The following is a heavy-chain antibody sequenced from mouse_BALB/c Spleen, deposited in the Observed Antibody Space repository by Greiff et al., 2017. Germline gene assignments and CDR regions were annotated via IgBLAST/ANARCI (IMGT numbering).Heavy chain of an antibody. J-gene: IGHJ4*01. CDR3: ARSGYVFYYAMDY. CDR1: GFNIKDTY. Sequence: EVKLQESGAELVKPGASVKLSCTASGFNIKDTYMHWVKQRPEQGLEWIGRIDPANGNTKYDPKFQGKATITADTSSNTAYLQLSSLTSEDTAVYYCARSGYVFYYAMDYWGQGTSVTVSS. D-gene: IGHD2-2*01. CDR2: IDPANGNT. V-gene: IGHV14-3*02.